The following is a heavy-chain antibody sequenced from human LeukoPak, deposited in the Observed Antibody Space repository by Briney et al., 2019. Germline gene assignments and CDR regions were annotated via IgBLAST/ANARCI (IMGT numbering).Heavy chain of an antibody. D-gene: IGHD5-18*01. V-gene: IGHV3-33*01. CDR1: GFTFSSYG. CDR2: IWYDGSNK. CDR3: ARVHPGLFYSAHDAFDI. J-gene: IGHJ3*02. Sequence: GRSLRPSCAASGFTFSSYGMHWVRQAPGKGLEWVAVIWYDGSNKYYADSVKGRFTISGDNSKNTLYLQMNSLRAEDTAVYYCARVHPGLFYSAHDAFDIWGQGTMVTVSS.